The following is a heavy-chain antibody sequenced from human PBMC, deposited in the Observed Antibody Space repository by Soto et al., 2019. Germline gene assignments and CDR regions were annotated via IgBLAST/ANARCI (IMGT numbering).Heavy chain of an antibody. V-gene: IGHV4-59*01. CDR2: IYYSGST. D-gene: IGHD3-10*01. J-gene: IGHJ6*03. Sequence: SETLSLTCTVSGGSISSYYWSWIRQPPWKGLEWIGYIYYSGSTNYNPSLKSRVTISVDTSKNQFSLKLSSVTAADTAVYYCARDRVTMVRGVSYYYMDVWGQGPPVTVSS. CDR1: GGSISSYY. CDR3: ARDRVTMVRGVSYYYMDV.